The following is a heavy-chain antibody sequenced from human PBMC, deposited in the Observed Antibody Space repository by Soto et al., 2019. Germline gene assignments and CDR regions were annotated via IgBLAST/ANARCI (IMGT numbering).Heavy chain of an antibody. J-gene: IGHJ6*02. V-gene: IGHV3-48*02. CDR3: ARVLSVAGTRGFHYYYYGMDV. CDR1: GFTFSSYS. Sequence: EVQLVESGGGLVQPGGSLRLSCAASGFTFSSYSMNWVRQAPGKGLEWVSYISSSSSTIYYADSVKGRFTISRDNAKNSLYLQMNSLRDEDTAVYYCARVLSVAGTRGFHYYYYGMDVWGQGTTVTVSS. CDR2: ISSSSSTI. D-gene: IGHD6-19*01.